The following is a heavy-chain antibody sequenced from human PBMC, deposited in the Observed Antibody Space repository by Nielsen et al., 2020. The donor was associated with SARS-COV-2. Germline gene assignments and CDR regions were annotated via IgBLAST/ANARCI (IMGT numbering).Heavy chain of an antibody. CDR2: IYYGGTT. CDR1: GGSISSSSYY. Sequence: GSLRLSCTVSGGSISSSSYYWGWIRQPPGKGLEWIGYIYYGGTTNYNPSLESRVSILIDTSKDQFSLNLKLSSVTTADTAVYYCARTYSGTYYHYFDYWGQGSLVTVSS. J-gene: IGHJ4*02. V-gene: IGHV4-61*05. CDR3: ARTYSGTYYHYFDY. D-gene: IGHD1-26*01.